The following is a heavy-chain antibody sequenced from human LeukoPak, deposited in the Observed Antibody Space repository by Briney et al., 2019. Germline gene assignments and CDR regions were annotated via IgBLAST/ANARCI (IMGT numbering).Heavy chain of an antibody. CDR2: IKSKTDGGTT. CDR3: TTGGDSSSWYESRWYFDY. J-gene: IGHJ4*02. D-gene: IGHD6-13*01. CDR1: GFTFSNAW. Sequence: GGSLRLSCAASGFTFSNAWMSWVRQAPGKGLEWVGRIKSKTDGGTTDYAAPVKGRFTISRDDSKNTLYLQMNSLKTEDTAVYYCTTGGDSSSWYESRWYFDYWGQGTLVTVSS. V-gene: IGHV3-15*01.